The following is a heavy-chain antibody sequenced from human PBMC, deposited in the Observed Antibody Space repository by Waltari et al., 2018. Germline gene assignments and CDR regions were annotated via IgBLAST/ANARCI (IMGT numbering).Heavy chain of an antibody. J-gene: IGHJ4*02. Sequence: EVQLVASGGGLVQPGRSLRLSCAASGFTCDDYAMHWVRQAPGKGLEWLANRKQDGSEKYYVDSVKGRFTISRDNAKNSLYLQMNSLRAEDTAVYYCARDSAVAAPFDYWGQGTLVTVSS. CDR3: ARDSAVAAPFDY. CDR2: RKQDGSEK. CDR1: GFTCDDYA. V-gene: IGHV3-7*01. D-gene: IGHD6-19*01.